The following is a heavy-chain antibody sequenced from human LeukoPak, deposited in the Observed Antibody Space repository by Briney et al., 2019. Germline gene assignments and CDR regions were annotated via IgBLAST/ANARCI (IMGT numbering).Heavy chain of an antibody. V-gene: IGHV3-48*01. CDR2: ISSSSSTI. D-gene: IGHD3-10*01. CDR1: GFTFSSYS. Sequence: GGSLRLSCAASGFTFSSYSMNWVRQAPGKGLEWVSYISSSSSTIYYADSVKGRFTISRDNAKNSLYLQMNSLRAEDTAVYYCARRFGESSYDYWGQGTLVTVSS. CDR3: ARRFGESSYDY. J-gene: IGHJ4*02.